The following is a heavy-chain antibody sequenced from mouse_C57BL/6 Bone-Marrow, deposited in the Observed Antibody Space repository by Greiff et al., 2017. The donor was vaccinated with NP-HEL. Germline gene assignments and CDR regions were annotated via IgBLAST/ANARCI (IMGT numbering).Heavy chain of an antibody. Sequence: EVMLVESGGGLVQPGGSMKLSCVASGFTFSNYWMNWVRQSPEKGLEWVAQIRLKSDNYATHYAESVKGRFTISRDDSKSSVYLQMNNLRAEDTGIYYCPIYPVDYFDYWGQGTTLTVSS. J-gene: IGHJ2*01. CDR3: PIYPVDYFDY. CDR1: GFTFSNYW. D-gene: IGHD1-1*02. CDR2: IRLKSDNYAT. V-gene: IGHV6-3*01.